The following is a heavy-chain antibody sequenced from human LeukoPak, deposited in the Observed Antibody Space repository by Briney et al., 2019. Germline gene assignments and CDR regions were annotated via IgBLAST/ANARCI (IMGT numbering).Heavy chain of an antibody. CDR2: ISGSGVST. Sequence: GGSLRLSCAASGFTFNIYGMNWVRQAPGKGLEWVSGISGSGVSTDYADSVKGRSTTSRDNSKNMVYLQMNTLRAEDTATYYCAKDRGPYIGIDNNWLHPWGQGTLVTVSS. CDR3: AKDRGPYIGIDNNWLHP. J-gene: IGHJ5*02. V-gene: IGHV3-23*01. CDR1: GFTFNIYG. D-gene: IGHD1-26*01.